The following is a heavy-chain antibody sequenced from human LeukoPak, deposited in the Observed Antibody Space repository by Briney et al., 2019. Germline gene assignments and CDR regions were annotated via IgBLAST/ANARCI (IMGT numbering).Heavy chain of an antibody. CDR1: GYRFTSYW. CDR2: IYPDDSDT. Sequence: GESLKISCKGSGYRFTSYWIGWVRQMPGKGLEWMGIIYPDDSDTKYSPSFQCQVTISGDKSISTAYLQWSSLKVSYTAMYYCARRASAAAPXKHYXXYGMDVXGQXTXXXXSS. D-gene: IGHD2-2*01. J-gene: IGHJ6*02. V-gene: IGHV5-51*01. CDR3: ARRASAAAPXKHYXXYGMDV.